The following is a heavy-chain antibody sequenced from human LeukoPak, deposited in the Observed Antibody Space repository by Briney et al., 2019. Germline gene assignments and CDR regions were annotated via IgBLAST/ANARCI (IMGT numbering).Heavy chain of an antibody. CDR1: GYTFTSYD. D-gene: IGHD3-9*01. CDR3: ARMDIMTGGVSWFDP. V-gene: IGHV1-8*01. Sequence: ASVKVSCKSSGYTFTSYDINWVRQATGQGLEWMGWMNPNSGYTGYAQKFQGRVTMTRDTFISTAYMELSSPRSEDTAVYYCARMDIMTGGVSWFDPWGQGTLVTVSS. J-gene: IGHJ5*02. CDR2: MNPNSGYT.